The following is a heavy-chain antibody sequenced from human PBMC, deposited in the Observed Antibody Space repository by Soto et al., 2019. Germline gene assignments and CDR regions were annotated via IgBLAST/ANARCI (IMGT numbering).Heavy chain of an antibody. CDR3: AHRRRSSWSRKTNWFDP. D-gene: IGHD6-13*01. CDR1: GFSISTSGVG. Sequence: QITLKESGPTLVKPTQTLTLTCTFSGFSISTSGVGVGWIRQPPGKALEWLALIYWDDDKRYSPSLKSRLTITKDTSKNQVVLTMTNMDPVDTATYYCAHRRRSSWSRKTNWFDPWGQGTLVTVSS. V-gene: IGHV2-5*02. CDR2: IYWDDDK. J-gene: IGHJ5*02.